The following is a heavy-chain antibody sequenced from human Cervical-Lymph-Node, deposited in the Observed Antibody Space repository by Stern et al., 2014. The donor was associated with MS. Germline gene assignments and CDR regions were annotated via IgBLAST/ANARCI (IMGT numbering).Heavy chain of an antibody. V-gene: IGHV3-9*01. CDR1: GFNFDDYA. CDR3: AKGPIAAVRYNWCDP. J-gene: IGHJ5*02. Sequence: EVQLVESGGGLVQPGRSLRLSCAASGFNFDDYAMHWVRQAPGKGLEWVSGISWNSGSKDYADSVMGRFTISRDNAKNSLYLQMSSLRAEDTAVYYCAKGPIAAVRYNWCDPWGQGTLVTVSS. CDR2: ISWNSGSK. D-gene: IGHD6-13*01.